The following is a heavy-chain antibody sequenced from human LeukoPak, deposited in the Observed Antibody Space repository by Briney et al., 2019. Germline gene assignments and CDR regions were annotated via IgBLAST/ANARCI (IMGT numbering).Heavy chain of an antibody. CDR3: ARGLGSRFHNWFDP. CDR1: GGTFSSYA. CDR2: IIPILGIA. J-gene: IGHJ5*02. D-gene: IGHD3-10*01. Sequence: ASVKVSCKASGGTFSSYAISWVRQAPGQGLEWMGRIIPILGIANYAQKFQGRVTITADKSTSTAYMELSSLRSEDTAVYYCARGLGSRFHNWFDPWGQGTLVTVSS. V-gene: IGHV1-69*04.